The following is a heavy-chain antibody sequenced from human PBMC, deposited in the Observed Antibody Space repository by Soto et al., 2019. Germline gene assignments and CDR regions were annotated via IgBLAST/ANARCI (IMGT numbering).Heavy chain of an antibody. J-gene: IGHJ6*03. V-gene: IGHV4-34*01. Sequence: QVQLQQWGAGLLKPSETLSLTCAVYVASFSGYQWTWIRQTPGKGLEWIGEINDSGNINYNPSLKSRVTISLDTPQKQIPLKLSSVTAADSAVYYCARGLIVWFGELSRRGGHSYYMDVWGKGTTVTVSS. CDR3: ARGLIVWFGELSRRGGHSYYMDV. D-gene: IGHD3-10*01. CDR2: INDSGNI. CDR1: VASFSGYQ.